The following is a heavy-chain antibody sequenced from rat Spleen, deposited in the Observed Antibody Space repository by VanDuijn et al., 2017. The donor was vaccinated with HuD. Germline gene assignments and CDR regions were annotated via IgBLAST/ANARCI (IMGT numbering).Heavy chain of an antibody. CDR2: IWGDGST. V-gene: IGHV2-13*01. CDR1: GFSLISYA. Sequence: QVQLKESGPGLVQPSQTLSLTCTVSGFSLISYAVNWVRQPPGKGLEWMGGIWGDGSTNYNSALKSRLSISRDTSKSQVFLKMNSLQTEDTANYFCTRSHPGVMDAWGQGASVTVSS. CDR3: TRSHPGVMDA. J-gene: IGHJ4*01. D-gene: IGHD3-2*01.